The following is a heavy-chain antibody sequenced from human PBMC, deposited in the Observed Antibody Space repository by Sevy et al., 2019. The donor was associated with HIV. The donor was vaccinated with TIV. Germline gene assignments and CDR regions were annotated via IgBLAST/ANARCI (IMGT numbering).Heavy chain of an antibody. D-gene: IGHD2-8*01. CDR1: GFTFTNYW. J-gene: IGHJ4*02. Sequence: GGFLRLSCAASGFTFTNYWMHWVRQAPGKGLVWVSRVDNDGSGTNYADSVKGRFTISRDNAKNTVYLQMNSLRAEDTAVYSSTRDLYGIDYWGQGTLVTVSS. CDR2: VDNDGSGT. V-gene: IGHV3-74*01. CDR3: TRDLYGIDY.